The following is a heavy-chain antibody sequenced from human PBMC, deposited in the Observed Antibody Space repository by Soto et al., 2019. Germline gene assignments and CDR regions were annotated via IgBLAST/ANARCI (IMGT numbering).Heavy chain of an antibody. CDR1: GYSISSAYY. CDR3: ARHPRILVPRQQDYYLDV. Sequence: ETLSLTGVVSGYSISSAYYWGWIRQPPGKGLEWVGSIYHSGSTYYNPSLKSRITISLDTSKNHFSLKLRSVTAADTAVYFCARHPRILVPRQQDYYLDVWGQGSLVTVSS. V-gene: IGHV4-38-2*01. D-gene: IGHD2-21*01. CDR2: IYHSGST. J-gene: IGHJ4*02.